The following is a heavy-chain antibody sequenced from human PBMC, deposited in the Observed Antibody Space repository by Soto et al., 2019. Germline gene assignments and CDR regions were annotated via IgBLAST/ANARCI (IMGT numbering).Heavy chain of an antibody. CDR1: GFTFSSYA. Sequence: PGGSLRLSCAASGFTFSSYAMHWVRQAPGKGLEWVAVISYDGSNKYYADSVKGRFTISRDNSKNTLYLQMNSLRAEDTAVYYCARDPSSGGSYGSDYGMDVWGQGTTVTVSS. D-gene: IGHD5-18*01. CDR2: ISYDGSNK. V-gene: IGHV3-30-3*01. J-gene: IGHJ6*02. CDR3: ARDPSSGGSYGSDYGMDV.